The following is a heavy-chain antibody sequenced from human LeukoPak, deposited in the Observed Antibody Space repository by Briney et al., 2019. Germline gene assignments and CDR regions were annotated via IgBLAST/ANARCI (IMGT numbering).Heavy chain of an antibody. J-gene: IGHJ4*02. CDR3: ARDPYSGSAFDY. CDR1: GYTFTGYY. Sequence: GASVKVSCKASGYTFTGYYMHWVRQAPGQGLEWMGWINPNSGGTNYAQRFQGRVTMTRDTSISTAYMELSRLRSDDTAVYYCARDPYSGSAFDYWGQGTLVTVSS. CDR2: INPNSGGT. D-gene: IGHD3-10*01. V-gene: IGHV1-2*02.